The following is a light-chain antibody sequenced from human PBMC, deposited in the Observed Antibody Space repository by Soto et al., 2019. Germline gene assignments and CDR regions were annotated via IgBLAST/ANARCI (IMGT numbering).Light chain of an antibody. CDR3: SSYVGSNNFPYV. CDR2: EVD. CDR1: SSDVGGYNY. J-gene: IGLJ1*01. V-gene: IGLV2-8*01. Sequence: QSALTQPPSASGSPGQSVTISCTGTSSDVGGYNYVSWYQHHPGKAPKLIIYEVDERPSGVPDHFSGSKSGNTAALTVSGLQAEDEADYYCSSYVGSNNFPYVYGTGTKLTVL.